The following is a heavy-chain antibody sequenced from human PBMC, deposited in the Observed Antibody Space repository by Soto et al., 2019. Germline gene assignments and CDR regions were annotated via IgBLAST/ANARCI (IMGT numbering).Heavy chain of an antibody. CDR1: GFTFSSSV. Sequence: QVQLEESGGGVVQPGRSLRLSCAASGFTFSSSVMHWVRQAPGRGLEWVAVIWSDGSKKYYADSVTGRFAISRDNSINTLYLQMRGLSAEDTDVYYCAREVLLSGYHYALDVWGQGNTVTVSS. D-gene: IGHD3-3*01. CDR3: AREVLLSGYHYALDV. J-gene: IGHJ6*02. CDR2: IWSDGSKK. V-gene: IGHV3-33*01.